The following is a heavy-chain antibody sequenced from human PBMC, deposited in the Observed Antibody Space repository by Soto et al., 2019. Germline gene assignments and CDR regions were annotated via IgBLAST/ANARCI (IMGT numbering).Heavy chain of an antibody. CDR3: ARDFGGYCSGGSCYSDYYYGTDV. CDR1: GGSISSGGYY. J-gene: IGHJ6*04. Sequence: PSETLSLTCTVSGGSISSGGYYWSWIREHPGKGLEWIGYIDYSGTTYYNQSLKSRVTISVDTSKNQFSLKLSSVTAAYTAVYYCARDFGGYCSGGSCYSDYYYGTDVWGKGTTVTVSS. V-gene: IGHV4-31*03. D-gene: IGHD2-15*01. CDR2: IDYSGTT.